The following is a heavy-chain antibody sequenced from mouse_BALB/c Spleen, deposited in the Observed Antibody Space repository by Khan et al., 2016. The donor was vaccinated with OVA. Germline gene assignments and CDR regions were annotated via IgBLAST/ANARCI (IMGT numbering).Heavy chain of an antibody. Sequence: VQLQQSGAELAKPGASVKMSCKASGYTFVNYWILWVRQRPGQGLEWIGYINPSIAYTENNQNFKDKATLTADKSSSTAYMQLNSLTSEDSAVDYWARRGLRWDFDYWGQGTTLTVSS. CDR1: GYTFVNYW. D-gene: IGHD1-1*01. J-gene: IGHJ2*01. CDR3: ARRGLRWDFDY. CDR2: INPSIAYT. V-gene: IGHV1-7*01.